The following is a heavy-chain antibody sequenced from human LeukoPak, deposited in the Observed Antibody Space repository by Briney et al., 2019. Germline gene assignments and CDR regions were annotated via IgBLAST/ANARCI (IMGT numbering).Heavy chain of an antibody. D-gene: IGHD1-14*01. J-gene: IGHJ4*02. CDR3: ARVSRGGRPGVDY. CDR2: INHSGST. CDR1: GGSFSGYY. Sequence: SETLSLTCAVYGGSFSGYYWSWLRQPPGQGLKWIGEINHSGSTNYNPSLKSRVTISVDTSKNQFSLKLSSVTAADTAVYYCARVSRGGRPGVDYWGQGTLVTVSS. V-gene: IGHV4-34*01.